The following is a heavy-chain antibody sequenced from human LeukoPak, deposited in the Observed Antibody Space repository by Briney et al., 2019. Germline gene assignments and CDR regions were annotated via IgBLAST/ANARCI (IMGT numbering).Heavy chain of an antibody. CDR3: ARSGGVREKGFDY. Sequence: PSQTLSLTCAVSGGSLSSGGYCWSWIRQPPGKGLEWFGDIYHSGSTYYNPSLKSRVTISVDRSKNQFSLKLSPVTAADTAVYYCARSGGVREKGFDYWGQGTLVTVSS. CDR1: GGSLSSGGYC. D-gene: IGHD1-26*01. V-gene: IGHV4-30-2*01. CDR2: IYHSGST. J-gene: IGHJ4*02.